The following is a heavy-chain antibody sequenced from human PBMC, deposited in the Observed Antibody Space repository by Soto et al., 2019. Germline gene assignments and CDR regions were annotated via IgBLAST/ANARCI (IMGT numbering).Heavy chain of an antibody. CDR1: GFIFSGSA. J-gene: IGHJ6*02. V-gene: IGHV3-73*01. CDR2: IRSRANNYAT. Sequence: LRLSCAASGFIFSGSAIHWVRQASGKGLEWGGRIRSRANNYATSSAASLKGRFTFFRDDSKNTAYLQMNNLKTEDTAVYFCARGQGAAIGDYYYHGMDVWGQGTTVTVSS. CDR3: ARGQGAAIGDYYYHGMDV. D-gene: IGHD2-2*02.